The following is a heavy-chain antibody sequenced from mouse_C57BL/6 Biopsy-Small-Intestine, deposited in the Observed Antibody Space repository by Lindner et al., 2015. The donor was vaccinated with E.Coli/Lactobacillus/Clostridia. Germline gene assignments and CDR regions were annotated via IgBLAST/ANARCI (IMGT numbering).Heavy chain of an antibody. D-gene: IGHD1-1*02. J-gene: IGHJ4*01. CDR1: GYTFTTYH. CDR3: ARKSTGYGLFH. CDR2: INPRDGNT. V-gene: IGHV1-59*01. Sequence: SVKVSCKASGYTFTTYHMHWVRQAPGQGLEWMGIINPRDGNTNYAPKFQGRVTMTRDTSTNTVYMALSSLRSEDTAVYYCARKSTGYGLFHWGQGTPVTVSS.